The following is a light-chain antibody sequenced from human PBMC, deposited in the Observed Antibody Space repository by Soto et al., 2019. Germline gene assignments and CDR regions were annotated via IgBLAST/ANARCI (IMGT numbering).Light chain of an antibody. V-gene: IGLV2-8*01. J-gene: IGLJ1*01. CDR2: EVS. CDR1: SSDVGGYNY. CDR3: SSYAGSNNFRV. Sequence: QSALTQPPSASGSPGQSVTISCTGTSSDVGGYNYVSWYQQHPGKAPKLMIYEVSKRPSGVPDRFSSSKSGNTASLTVSGLQAEDEADYYCSSYAGSNNFRVFGTGTKLTVL.